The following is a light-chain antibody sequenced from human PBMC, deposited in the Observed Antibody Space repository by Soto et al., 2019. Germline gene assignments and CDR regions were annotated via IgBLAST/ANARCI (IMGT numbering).Light chain of an antibody. Sequence: ETVLTQSPGTLSLSPGERATLSCRASQSVSSSYLAWYQHKPGQAPRLLIYGASSRATGVPDRFSGSGSGTDFTLTISRLEPEDFAVYYCQQYGSSPLITFGQGTRLEIK. V-gene: IGKV3-20*01. CDR3: QQYGSSPLIT. CDR2: GAS. J-gene: IGKJ5*01. CDR1: QSVSSSY.